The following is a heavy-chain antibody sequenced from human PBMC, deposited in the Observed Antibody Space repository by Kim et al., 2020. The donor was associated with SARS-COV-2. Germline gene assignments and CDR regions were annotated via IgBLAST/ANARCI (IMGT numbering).Heavy chain of an antibody. D-gene: IGHD6-19*01. CDR3: AKDLYSSGWNLGDFDY. J-gene: IGHJ4*02. Sequence: GGSLRLSCAASGFTFSSYGMHWVRQAPGKGLEWVAVISYDGSNKYYADSVKGRFTISRDNSKNTLYLQMNSLRAEDTAVYYCAKDLYSSGWNLGDFDYWGQGTLVTVSS. CDR1: GFTFSSYG. CDR2: ISYDGSNK. V-gene: IGHV3-30*18.